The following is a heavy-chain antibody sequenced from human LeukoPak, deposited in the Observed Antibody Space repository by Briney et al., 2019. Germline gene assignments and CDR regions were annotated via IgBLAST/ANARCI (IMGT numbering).Heavy chain of an antibody. CDR1: GGSISSYY. CDR3: ARGFCSGGSCYSRAPLDY. J-gene: IGHJ4*02. CDR2: IYYSGST. V-gene: IGHV4-59*08. Sequence: PSETLSLTCTVSGGSISSYYWSWIRQPPGKGLEWIGYIYYSGSTNYNPSLKSRVTISVDTSKNQFSLKLSSVTAADTAVYYCARGFCSGGSCYSRAPLDYWGQGTLVTVSS. D-gene: IGHD2-15*01.